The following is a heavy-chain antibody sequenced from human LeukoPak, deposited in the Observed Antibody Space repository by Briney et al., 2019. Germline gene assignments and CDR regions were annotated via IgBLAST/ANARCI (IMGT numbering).Heavy chain of an antibody. CDR1: GGSFSGYY. Sequence: SETLSLACAVYGGSFSGYYWSWTRRPPGKGLEWIGEINHSGSTNYNPSLKSRVTVSVDTSKNQFSLKLSSVTAADTAVYYCARGPNWTGMDVWGQGTTVTVSS. D-gene: IGHD1-20*01. V-gene: IGHV4-34*01. J-gene: IGHJ6*02. CDR3: ARGPNWTGMDV. CDR2: INHSGST.